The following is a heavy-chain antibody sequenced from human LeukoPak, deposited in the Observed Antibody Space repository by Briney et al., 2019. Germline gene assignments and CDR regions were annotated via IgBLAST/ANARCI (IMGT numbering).Heavy chain of an antibody. CDR1: GGSFSGYY. Sequence: SETLSLTCAVYGGSFSGYYWSWIRQPPGKGLEWIGEINHSGSTNYNPSLKSRVTISVDTSKNQFSLKLGSVTAADTAVYYCARGTLAGYWGQGTLVTVSS. CDR3: ARGTLAGY. V-gene: IGHV4-34*01. CDR2: INHSGST. J-gene: IGHJ4*02. D-gene: IGHD3-10*01.